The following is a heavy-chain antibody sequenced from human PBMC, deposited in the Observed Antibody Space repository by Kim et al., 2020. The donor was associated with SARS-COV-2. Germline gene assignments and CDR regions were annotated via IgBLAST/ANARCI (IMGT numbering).Heavy chain of an antibody. J-gene: IGHJ6*02. D-gene: IGHD5-18*01. Sequence: KGRFTISREDSKNTLYLQMNSLRAEDTAVYYCAKDRGYSYGKYYYYGMDVWGQGTTVTVSS. V-gene: IGHV3-30*02. CDR3: AKDRGYSYGKYYYYGMDV.